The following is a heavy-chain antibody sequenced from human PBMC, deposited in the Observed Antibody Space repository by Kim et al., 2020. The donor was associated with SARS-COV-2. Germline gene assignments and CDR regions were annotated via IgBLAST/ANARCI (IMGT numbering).Heavy chain of an antibody. D-gene: IGHD1-26*01. Sequence: AQAFTGRFVFALDTSVSTAYLQISSLKAEDTAVYYCARAGFGSLVGWFDPWGQGTLVTVSS. V-gene: IGHV7-4-1*02. J-gene: IGHJ5*02. CDR3: ARAGFGSLVGWFDP.